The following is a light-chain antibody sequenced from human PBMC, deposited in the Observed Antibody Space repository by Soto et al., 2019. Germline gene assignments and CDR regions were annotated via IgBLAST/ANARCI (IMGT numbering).Light chain of an antibody. J-gene: IGKJ1*01. CDR1: RTFSLS. CDR2: DAS. Sequence: EVVLTQSPATLSLSSGARAPLFGGASRTFSLSLAWYQHKPGQAPRLLIYDASKRATGIPARFSGSGAGTDFAPSISSLEPEDFAVYYCQQRTDWPPWTFGQGTKVDI. CDR3: QQRTDWPPWT. V-gene: IGKV3-11*01.